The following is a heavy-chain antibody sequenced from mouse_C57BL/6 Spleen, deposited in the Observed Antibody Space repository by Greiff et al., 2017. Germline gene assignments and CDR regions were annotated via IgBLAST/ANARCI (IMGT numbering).Heavy chain of an antibody. Sequence: VQLQESGAELVKPGASVKISCKASGYAFSSYWMNWVKQRPGKGLEWIGQIYPGDGDTNYNGKFMGKATLTADKSSSTAYMQLSSLTSEDSAVYFCARRELTGPSLDYWGQGTTLTVSS. CDR3: ARRELTGPSLDY. D-gene: IGHD4-1*01. CDR2: IYPGDGDT. J-gene: IGHJ2*01. V-gene: IGHV1-80*01. CDR1: GYAFSSYW.